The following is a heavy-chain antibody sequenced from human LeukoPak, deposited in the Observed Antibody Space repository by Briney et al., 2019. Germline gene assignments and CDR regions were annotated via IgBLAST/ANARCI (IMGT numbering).Heavy chain of an antibody. J-gene: IGHJ4*02. V-gene: IGHV1-46*01. Sequence: ASVKVSCKASGYTFTSYYMHWVRQAPGQGLEWMGIINPSGGSTSYAQKFQGRVTMTRDMSTSTVYMELSSLRSEDTAVYYCARAYGSGSYLYYFDLWGQGTLVTVSS. D-gene: IGHD3-10*01. CDR3: ARAYGSGSYLYYFDL. CDR2: INPSGGST. CDR1: GYTFTSYY.